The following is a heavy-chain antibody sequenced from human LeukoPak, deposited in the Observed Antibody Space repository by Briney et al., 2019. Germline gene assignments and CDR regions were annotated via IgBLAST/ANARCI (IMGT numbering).Heavy chain of an antibody. CDR1: GFTFSSYG. CDR2: ISGSGGST. D-gene: IGHD3-22*01. J-gene: IGHJ3*02. Sequence: GGSLRLSCAASGFTFSSYGMSWVRQAPGKGLEWVSAISGSGGSTYYADSVTGRFTISRDNSKNTLYLQMNNLRAEDTAVYYCATHYYDSSGYYYDHAFDIWGQGTMVTVSS. V-gene: IGHV3-23*01. CDR3: ATHYYDSSGYYYDHAFDI.